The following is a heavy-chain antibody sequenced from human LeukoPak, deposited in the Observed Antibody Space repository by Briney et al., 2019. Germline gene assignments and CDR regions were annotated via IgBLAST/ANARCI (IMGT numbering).Heavy chain of an antibody. CDR1: GFTFSSYA. CDR3: ARSSTSSCYDL. Sequence: GGSLRLSCAASGFTFSSYAMHWARQAPGKGLEYVSAISSNGGSTYYADSVKGRFTISRDNSKNTLYLQMGSLRGEDMAVYYCARSSTSSCYDLWGRGTLVTVSS. D-gene: IGHD2-2*01. V-gene: IGHV3-64*02. CDR2: ISSNGGST. J-gene: IGHJ5*02.